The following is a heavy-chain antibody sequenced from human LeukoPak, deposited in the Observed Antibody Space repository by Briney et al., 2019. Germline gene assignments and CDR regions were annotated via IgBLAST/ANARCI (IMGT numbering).Heavy chain of an antibody. Sequence: ASVKVSCKASGYTFSNSGISWVRQAPGQGLEWMGWISGYNGNTNYAQKLQGRVTMTTDTSTSTAYMELRSLRSDDTAVYYCARDFSTIYSSSWYGSSGYWGQGTLVTVSS. CDR1: GYTFSNSG. CDR3: ARDFSTIYSSSWYGSSGY. J-gene: IGHJ4*02. D-gene: IGHD6-13*01. V-gene: IGHV1-18*01. CDR2: ISGYNGNT.